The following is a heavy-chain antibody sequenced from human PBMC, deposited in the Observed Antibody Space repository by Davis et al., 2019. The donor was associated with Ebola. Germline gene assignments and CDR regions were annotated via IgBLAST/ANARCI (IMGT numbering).Heavy chain of an antibody. CDR1: GFTFGDYA. V-gene: IGHV3-49*04. J-gene: IGHJ5*02. CDR2: IRSKAYGGTT. Sequence: GESLKISCTASGFTFGDYAMSWVRQAPGKGLEWVGFIRSKAYGGTTEYAASVKGRFTISRDDSKSIAYLQMNSLKTEDTAVYYCTRGGYCSGGSCYSRYWFDPWGQGTLVTVSS. D-gene: IGHD2-15*01. CDR3: TRGGYCSGGSCYSRYWFDP.